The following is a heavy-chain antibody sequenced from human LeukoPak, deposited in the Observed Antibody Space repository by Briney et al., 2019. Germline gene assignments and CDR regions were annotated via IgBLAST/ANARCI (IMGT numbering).Heavy chain of an antibody. CDR2: MNPNSGNT. Sequence: ASVKVSCKASGYTFTSYDINWVRQATGQGLEWMGWMNPNSGNTGYAQKFQGRVTITRNASISTAYMELSSLRSKDTAVYYCARGPPGGSSSGNWFDPWGQGTLVTVSS. CDR1: GYTFTSYD. V-gene: IGHV1-8*03. J-gene: IGHJ5*02. D-gene: IGHD6-6*01. CDR3: ARGPPGGSSSGNWFDP.